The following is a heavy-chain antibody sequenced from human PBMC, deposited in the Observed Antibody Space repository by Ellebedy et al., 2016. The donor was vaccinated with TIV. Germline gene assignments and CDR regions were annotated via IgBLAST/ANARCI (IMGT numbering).Heavy chain of an antibody. Sequence: GESLKISCAASGFTFSSYWMSWVRQAPGKGLEWVAVISYDGSNKYYADSVKGRFTISRDNSKNTLYLQMNSLRAEDTAVYYCARPPGTPAAVAHYYYYDMDVWGQGTTVTVSS. D-gene: IGHD6-19*01. CDR3: ARPPGTPAAVAHYYYYDMDV. J-gene: IGHJ6*02. V-gene: IGHV3-30-3*01. CDR1: GFTFSSYW. CDR2: ISYDGSNK.